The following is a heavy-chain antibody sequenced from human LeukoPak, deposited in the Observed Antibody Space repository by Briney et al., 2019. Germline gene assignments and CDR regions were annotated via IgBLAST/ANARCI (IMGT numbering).Heavy chain of an antibody. CDR1: GGSFSGYY. CDR2: INHSGST. D-gene: IGHD2-2*01. V-gene: IGHV4-34*01. J-gene: IGHJ6*02. Sequence: PSETLSLTCAVYGGSFSGYYWSWIRQPPGKGLEWIGEINHSGSTNYNPSLKSRVTISVDTSKNQFSLKLSSVTAADTAVYYCARIVVVPAALPPRFYYYGMDVWGQGTTVTVSS. CDR3: ARIVVVPAALPPRFYYYGMDV.